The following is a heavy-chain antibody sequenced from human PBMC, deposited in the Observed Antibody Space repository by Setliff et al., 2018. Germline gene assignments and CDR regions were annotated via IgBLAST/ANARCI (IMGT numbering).Heavy chain of an antibody. D-gene: IGHD3-22*01. Sequence: GGSLRRSCAASGFTFSAHSMTWIRQAPGKGLEGVAHICRSSGTTYYSDYVKGRFTNSRDNAENSLYLQMNSLNADDTAVYYCARDPDSSSKVDVWGRGTLVTVSS. J-gene: IGHJ2*01. CDR2: ICRSSGTT. V-gene: IGHV3-11*01. CDR1: GFTFSAHS. CDR3: ARDPDSSSKVDV.